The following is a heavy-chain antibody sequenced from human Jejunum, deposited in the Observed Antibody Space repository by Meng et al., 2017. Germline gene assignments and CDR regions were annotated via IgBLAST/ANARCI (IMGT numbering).Heavy chain of an antibody. V-gene: IGHV3-23*01. CDR2: ISASGGVT. CDR3: VKSDIVVVVDELGAQ. Sequence: GGSLRLSCAASGFTFSNYVMSWVRQAPGKGLEWVSAISASGGVTYDEDSVKGRFTISRDNSKNTLYLQMNSLRAEDTAVYYCVKSDIVVVVDELGAQWGQGTLGNVSS. D-gene: IGHD2-15*01. J-gene: IGHJ4*02. CDR1: GFTFSNYV.